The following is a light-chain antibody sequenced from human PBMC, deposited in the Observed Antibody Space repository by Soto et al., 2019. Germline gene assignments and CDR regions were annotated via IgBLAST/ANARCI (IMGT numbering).Light chain of an antibody. CDR1: QGISSY. Sequence: DIQLTQSPSFLSASVGDRVTITCRASQGISSYLAWYQQKPGKAPKLLIYAASTLQSGVLSRFSGSGSGTEFTLTISRLQPEDFASYYCQQLFSYPLFTFGPGTKVDIK. CDR3: QQLFSYPLFT. CDR2: AAS. J-gene: IGKJ3*01. V-gene: IGKV1-9*01.